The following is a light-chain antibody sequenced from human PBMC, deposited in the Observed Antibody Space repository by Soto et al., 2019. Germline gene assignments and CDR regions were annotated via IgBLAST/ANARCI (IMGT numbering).Light chain of an antibody. CDR2: LTS. Sequence: DIQMTQSPSSLSASVGDRVTITCRASQSIDNYLAWYQQKLGKAPELLIYLTSHLHSGVPSRFSGSGSGTDFTLTIISLQPEDFATYYCQQSYSVAPTFWQGTKVEIK. CDR1: QSIDNY. V-gene: IGKV1-39*01. J-gene: IGKJ1*01. CDR3: QQSYSVAPT.